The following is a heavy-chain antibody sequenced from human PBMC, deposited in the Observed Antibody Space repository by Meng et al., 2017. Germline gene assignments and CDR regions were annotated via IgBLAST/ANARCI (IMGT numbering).Heavy chain of an antibody. J-gene: IGHJ4*02. CDR3: ARDYYDSSGYHYFDY. D-gene: IGHD3-22*01. CDR1: GYTFTSYA. CDR2: INPGNGNT. Sequence: ASVKVSCKASGYTFTSYAMHWVRQAPGQRLEWMGWINPGNGNTKYSQKFQGRVTITRDKSASTAYMELSSLRSEDTAVYYCARDYYDSSGYHYFDYWGQGTLVTVSS. V-gene: IGHV1-3*01.